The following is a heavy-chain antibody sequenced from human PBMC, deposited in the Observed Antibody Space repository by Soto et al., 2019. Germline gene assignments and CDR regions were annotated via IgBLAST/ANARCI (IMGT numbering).Heavy chain of an antibody. D-gene: IGHD2-21*02. CDR2: IIPMFPTA. Sequence: KVSCKASGGTFSNHAISWVRQAPGQGLEWVGGIIPMFPTADYAQRFQGRVTITADDSTTTVYMELSGLRSEDTAMYYCARDDATYCGGDCYRYFYYGMDVWGQGTTVTVSS. V-gene: IGHV1-69*01. CDR1: GGTFSNHA. CDR3: ARDDATYCGGDCYRYFYYGMDV. J-gene: IGHJ6*02.